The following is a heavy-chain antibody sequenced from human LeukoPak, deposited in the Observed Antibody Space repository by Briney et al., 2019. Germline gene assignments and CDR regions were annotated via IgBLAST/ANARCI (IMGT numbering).Heavy chain of an antibody. CDR1: GFTFGDYA. CDR3: VKSGSYPYYFDY. J-gene: IGHJ4*02. Sequence: SLRLSCSASGFTFGDYAMHWVQQAPGKGLEWVSGISWNSGSIGYADSVKGRFTISRDNAKNSLYLQMNSLRAEDTALYYCVKSGSYPYYFDYWGQGTLVTVSS. V-gene: IGHV3-9*01. CDR2: ISWNSGSI. D-gene: IGHD3-10*01.